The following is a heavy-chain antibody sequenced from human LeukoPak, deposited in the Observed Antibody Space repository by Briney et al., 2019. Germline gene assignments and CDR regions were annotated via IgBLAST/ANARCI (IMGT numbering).Heavy chain of an antibody. J-gene: IGHJ4*02. CDR1: GFTFSSYS. D-gene: IGHD3-10*01. V-gene: IGHV3-48*01. Sequence: GGSLRLSCAASGFTFSSYSMNWVRQAPGKGLEWVSHISSSSTIYYADSVKGRFTISRDNAKNSLYLQMNSLRAEDTAVYYCARAGFTFSDYFGPFFDYWGQGTLVTVSS. CDR3: ARAGFTFSDYFGPFFDY. CDR2: ISSSSTI.